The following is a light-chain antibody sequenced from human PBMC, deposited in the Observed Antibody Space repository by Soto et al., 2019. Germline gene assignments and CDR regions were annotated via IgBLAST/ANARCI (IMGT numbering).Light chain of an antibody. CDR3: PQYDSSPYT. V-gene: IGKV3D-20*01. CDR1: QSVSSSY. CDR2: DAS. J-gene: IGKJ2*01. Sequence: EMVLTQSPATLSLSPGERATLSCGASQSVSSSYLAWYQQKPGLSPRLLIYDASIRDTGSPDRFSGSGSGTDITRTISSLETEDFAVDYCPQYDSSPYTFGQANKLEIK.